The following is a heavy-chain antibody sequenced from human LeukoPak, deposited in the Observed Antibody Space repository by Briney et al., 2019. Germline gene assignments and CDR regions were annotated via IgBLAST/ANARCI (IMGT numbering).Heavy chain of an antibody. CDR3: ARFDTALGCDY. CDR2: INAGTGNR. V-gene: IGHV1-3*01. Sequence: ASVKVSCKASGYTFSNYAIHWVRQAPGQRLEWMGWINAGTGNRKYSQKFQGRVSIARDTSASTAYMELSSLTSEDTALYYCARFDTALGCDYWGQGTLVTVSS. J-gene: IGHJ4*02. D-gene: IGHD2-2*02. CDR1: GYTFSNYA.